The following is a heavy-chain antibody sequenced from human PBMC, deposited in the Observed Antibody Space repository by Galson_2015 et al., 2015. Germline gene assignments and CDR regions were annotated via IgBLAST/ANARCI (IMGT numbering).Heavy chain of an antibody. J-gene: IGHJ6*03. Sequence: SLRLSCAASGFTFSSYSMNWVRQAPGKGLEWASSISSSSSYIYYADSVKGRFTISRDNAKNSLYLQMNSLRAEDTAVYYCARDYGSVLNYYYYYMDVWGKGTTVTVSS. CDR3: ARDYGSVLNYYYYYMDV. V-gene: IGHV3-21*01. CDR1: GFTFSSYS. D-gene: IGHD3-10*01. CDR2: ISSSSSYI.